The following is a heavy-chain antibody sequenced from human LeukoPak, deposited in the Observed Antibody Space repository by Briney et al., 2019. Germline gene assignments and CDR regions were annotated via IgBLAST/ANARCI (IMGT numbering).Heavy chain of an antibody. CDR3: ARGNPFVDY. CDR2: INHSGST. Sequence: SETLSLTCAVYGGSFSGYYWSWIRQPPGKGLEWIGEINHSGSTYYNPSLKSRVTISVDTSKNQFSLKLSSVTAADTAVYYCARGNPFVDYWGQGTPVTVSS. V-gene: IGHV4-34*01. CDR1: GGSFSGYY. J-gene: IGHJ4*02. D-gene: IGHD3-3*01.